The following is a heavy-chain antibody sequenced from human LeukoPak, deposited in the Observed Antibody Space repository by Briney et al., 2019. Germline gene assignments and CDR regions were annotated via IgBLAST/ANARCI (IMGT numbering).Heavy chain of an antibody. CDR1: GGSISNYY. CDR3: ARGIAAAGMVGFDY. CDR2: IYTSGNT. Sequence: PSETLSLTCTVSGGSISNYYWSWIRQPPGKGLEWVGRIYTSGNTNYNPSLKSRVTMSVDTSKNQFSLKLSSVTAADTAVYYCARGIAAAGMVGFDYWGQGTLVTVSS. V-gene: IGHV4-4*07. D-gene: IGHD6-13*01. J-gene: IGHJ4*02.